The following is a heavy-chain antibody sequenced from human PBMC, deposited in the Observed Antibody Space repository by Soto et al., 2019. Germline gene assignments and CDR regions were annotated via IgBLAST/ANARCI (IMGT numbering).Heavy chain of an antibody. CDR2: LYIDGET. CDR3: ARDMGVTGYYHYFDN. J-gene: IGHJ4*02. V-gene: IGHV3-53*01. D-gene: IGHD3-9*01. Sequence: GSLRLSCAASGLTVSSNDMGWVRRAPGKGLEWVSLLYIDGETRHYGDSAKGRFTISRDNSKKTLYLQMTSIRAEDTPVYYCARDMGVTGYYHYFDNWGLGTLAPVSS. CDR1: GLTVSSND.